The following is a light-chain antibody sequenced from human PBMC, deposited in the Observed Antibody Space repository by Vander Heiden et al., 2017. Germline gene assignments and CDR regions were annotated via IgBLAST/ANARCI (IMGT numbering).Light chain of an antibody. Sequence: QSVLTQQPSASGTPGQRVTISCSGSSSNIGSNYVYWYQQLPGTAPKLLIYSNNQRPSGVPDRFSGSKSGTSASLAISGLRSEDEADYYCAAWDDSLSGPVFGGGTKRTVL. J-gene: IGLJ3*02. CDR1: SSNIGSNY. CDR2: SNN. V-gene: IGLV1-47*02. CDR3: AAWDDSLSGPV.